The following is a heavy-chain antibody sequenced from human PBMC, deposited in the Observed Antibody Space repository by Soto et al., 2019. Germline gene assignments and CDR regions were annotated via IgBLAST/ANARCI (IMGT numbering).Heavy chain of an antibody. CDR2: IYYSGST. V-gene: IGHV4-31*03. CDR1: GGSISRGDYY. Sequence: QVQLQESGPGLVKPSQTLSLTCTVSGGSISRGDYYWSWIRQHPGKGLEWIGYIYYSGSTYYNPSLKSRVTISVDTSKNQFSLKLSSVTAADTAVYYCARFYTIFGVDPNPGYFDYWGQGTLVTVSS. CDR3: ARFYTIFGVDPNPGYFDY. D-gene: IGHD3-3*01. J-gene: IGHJ4*02.